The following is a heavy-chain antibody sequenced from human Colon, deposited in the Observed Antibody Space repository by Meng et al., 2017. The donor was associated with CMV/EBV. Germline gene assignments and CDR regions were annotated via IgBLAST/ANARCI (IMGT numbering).Heavy chain of an antibody. D-gene: IGHD2-15*01. CDR1: GLDFNYAW. Sequence: VWLVESGRGLVKPGGSLRVPCGTSGLDFNYAWMSWVRSAPGTGLEWIGSIKSKASGGTTDYAAPVKDRFIISRDDSKNTLYLQMNSLETEDTAMYYCAWDIAYYFGNWGQGALVTVSS. CDR2: IKSKASGGTT. V-gene: IGHV3-15*01. CDR3: AWDIAYYFGN. J-gene: IGHJ4*02.